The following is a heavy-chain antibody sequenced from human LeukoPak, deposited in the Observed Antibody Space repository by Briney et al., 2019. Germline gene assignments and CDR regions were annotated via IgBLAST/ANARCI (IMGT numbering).Heavy chain of an antibody. CDR1: GFTFSSYD. CDR3: ARVPNWNSVNWFDP. V-gene: IGHV3-21*01. J-gene: IGHJ5*02. Sequence: GGSLRLSCAASGFTFSSYDMNWVRQAPGKGLEWVSSISSTSSYIYYADSVKGRFTISRDNAKNSLYLQMNSLRAEDTAVYYCARVPNWNSVNWFDPWGQGTLVTASS. D-gene: IGHD1-7*01. CDR2: ISSTSSYI.